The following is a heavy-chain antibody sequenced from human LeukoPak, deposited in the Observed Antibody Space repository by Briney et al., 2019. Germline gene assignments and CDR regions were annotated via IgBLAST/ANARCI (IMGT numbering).Heavy chain of an antibody. CDR2: IYYSGST. Sequence: SETLSLTCTVSGGSISSATHYWGWIRQPPGKGLEWIGNIYYSGSTYYNPSLKSPVTISVDPSQNQFSLNLSSVTAADTAVYYCARHHWGDRCFDYWGQGILVTVSS. V-gene: IGHV4-39*01. CDR3: ARHHWGDRCFDY. J-gene: IGHJ4*02. D-gene: IGHD2-21*02. CDR1: GGSISSATHY.